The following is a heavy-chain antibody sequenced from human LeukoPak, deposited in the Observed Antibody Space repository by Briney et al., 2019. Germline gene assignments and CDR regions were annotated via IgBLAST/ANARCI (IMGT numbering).Heavy chain of an antibody. CDR2: IDWDDDK. V-gene: IGHV2-70*11. D-gene: IGHD4-23*01. J-gene: IGHJ4*02. CDR1: GFSLSTSGMC. CDR3: ARVNYYGGDSDY. Sequence: SGPALVKPTRTLTLTCTFSGFSLSTSGMCVSWIRQPPGKALEWLARIDWDDDKYYSTSLKTRLTISKDTSKNQVVLTMTNMDPVDTATYYCARVNYYGGDSDYWGQGTLVTVSS.